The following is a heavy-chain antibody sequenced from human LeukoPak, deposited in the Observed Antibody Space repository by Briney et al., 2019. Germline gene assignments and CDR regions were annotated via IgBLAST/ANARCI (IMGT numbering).Heavy chain of an antibody. D-gene: IGHD1-26*01. Sequence: SETLSLTCTVSGGSISSSGYYWGWIRQPPGKGLEWIGSINYGGSTYYNPSLKSRVIISVDKSKNQFSLKLSSVTAADTAVYYCARDFVGATGYFDYWGQGTLVTVSS. CDR1: GGSISSSGYY. CDR3: ARDFVGATGYFDY. V-gene: IGHV4-39*07. J-gene: IGHJ4*02. CDR2: INYGGST.